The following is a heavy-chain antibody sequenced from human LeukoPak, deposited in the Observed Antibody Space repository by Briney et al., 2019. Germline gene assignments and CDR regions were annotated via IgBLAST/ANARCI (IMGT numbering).Heavy chain of an antibody. CDR3: ACTVMVVAAPRCDH. J-gene: IGHJ4*02. CDR2: LYNSGST. V-gene: IGHV4-38-2*01. CDR1: GYSVYSGYY. Sequence: SETLSLTCDVSGYSVYSGYYWGWARQAPGMGLEWIGSLYNSGSTYYNPSLKRRATDSPTPSQHQISLKLTSVTAADTAVYYCACTVMVVAAPRCDHWGQGTLVPVSS. D-gene: IGHD6-6*01.